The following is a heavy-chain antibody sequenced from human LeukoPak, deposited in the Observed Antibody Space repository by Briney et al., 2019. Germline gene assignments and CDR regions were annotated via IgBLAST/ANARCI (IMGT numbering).Heavy chain of an antibody. V-gene: IGHV3-23*01. Sequence: GGSLRLSCAASGFTFSSYAMSWVRQAPGKGLEWVSAISGSGGSTYYADSVKGRFTISRDNAKNTLYRPMNSLRAEDTAVYYCATVYQLLPVHYWGQGTLVTVSS. J-gene: IGHJ4*02. CDR2: ISGSGGST. D-gene: IGHD2-2*01. CDR3: ATVYQLLPVHY. CDR1: GFTFSSYA.